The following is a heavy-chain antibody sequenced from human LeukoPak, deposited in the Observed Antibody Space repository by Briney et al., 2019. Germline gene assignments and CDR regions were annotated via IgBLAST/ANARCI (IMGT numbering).Heavy chain of an antibody. CDR1: GFTFDDYG. D-gene: IGHD6-19*01. CDR3: ARVSDISVAAYFDY. J-gene: IGHJ4*02. V-gene: IGHV3-20*04. CDR2: INWNGGST. Sequence: PGGSLRLSCAASGFTFDDYGLSWVRQAPGKGLEWVSTINWNGGSTGYADSVKGRSTISRDNAKNSLYLQMNSLRAEDTALYYCARVSDISVAAYFDYWGQGTLVTVSS.